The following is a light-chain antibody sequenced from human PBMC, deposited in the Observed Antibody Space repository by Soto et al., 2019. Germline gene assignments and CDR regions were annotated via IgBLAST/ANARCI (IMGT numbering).Light chain of an antibody. V-gene: IGKV1-5*03. CDR3: QHYNSYSEA. CDR1: QTISSW. J-gene: IGKJ1*01. CDR2: KAS. Sequence: DIQMTQSPSTLSGSVGDRVTITCRASQTISSWLAWYQQKPGKAPKLLIYKASTLKSGVPSRFSGSGSGTEFTLTISSPQSDDFATYYCQHYNSYSEAFGQGTKVDIK.